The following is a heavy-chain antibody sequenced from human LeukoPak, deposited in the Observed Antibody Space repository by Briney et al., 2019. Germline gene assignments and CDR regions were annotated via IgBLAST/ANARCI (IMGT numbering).Heavy chain of an antibody. CDR2: IYYSGST. V-gene: IGHV4-30-4*01. CDR1: GGSISSGDYY. Sequence: PSETLSLTCTVSGGSISSGDYYWSWLRQPPGKGLEWIGYIYYSGSTYYNPSLKSRVTISVDTSKNQFSLKLSSVTAADTAVYYCARVHYDILTGYSHYGMDVWGQGTTVTVSS. J-gene: IGHJ6*02. CDR3: ARVHYDILTGYSHYGMDV. D-gene: IGHD3-9*01.